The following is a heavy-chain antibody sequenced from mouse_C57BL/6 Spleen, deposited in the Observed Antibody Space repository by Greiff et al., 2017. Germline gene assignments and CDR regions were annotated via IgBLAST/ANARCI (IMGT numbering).Heavy chain of an antibody. Sequence: EVQLVESGGGLVQPKGSLKLSCAASGFSFNTYAMNWVRQAPGKGLEWVARIRSKSNNYATYYADSVKDRFTISRDDSESMLYLQMNNLKTEDTAMYYCVSLYYDYDEYAMDYWGQGTSVTVSS. CDR3: VSLYYDYDEYAMDY. V-gene: IGHV10-1*01. CDR2: IRSKSNNYAT. D-gene: IGHD2-4*01. CDR1: GFSFNTYA. J-gene: IGHJ4*01.